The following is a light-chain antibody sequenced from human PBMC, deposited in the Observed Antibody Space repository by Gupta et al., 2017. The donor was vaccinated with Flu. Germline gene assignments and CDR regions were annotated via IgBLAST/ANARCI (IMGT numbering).Light chain of an antibody. CDR3: QSADSSGSYCV. Sequence: SYELTQPPSVSVSPGQTARITCSGDALPKQYAYWYQQKPGQAPVLVIYKDSERPSGIPERFAGSSSGTTVTLNISGVQAEDEADYYCQSADSSGSYCVFGGGTKLTVL. J-gene: IGLJ2*01. CDR2: KDS. CDR1: ALPKQY. V-gene: IGLV3-25*02.